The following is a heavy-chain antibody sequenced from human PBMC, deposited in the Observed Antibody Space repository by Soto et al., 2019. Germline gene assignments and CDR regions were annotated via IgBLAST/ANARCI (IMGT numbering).Heavy chain of an antibody. CDR2: IYYSGST. D-gene: IGHD3-22*01. J-gene: IGHJ3*02. CDR1: GGSISSSSYY. V-gene: IGHV4-39*01. Sequence: PSETLSLTCTVSGGSISSSSYYWGWIRQPPGKGLEWIGSIYYSGSTYYNPSLKSRVTISVDTSKNQFSLKLSSVTAADTAVYYCARRNNMIVVFILDAFDIWGQGTMVTVSS. CDR3: ARRNNMIVVFILDAFDI.